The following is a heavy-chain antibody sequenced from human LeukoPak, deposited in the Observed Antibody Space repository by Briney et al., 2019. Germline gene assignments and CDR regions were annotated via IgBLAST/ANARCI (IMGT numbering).Heavy chain of an antibody. D-gene: IGHD6-13*01. CDR1: GGSFSGYY. V-gene: IGHV4-34*01. CDR3: ARDTVGSSWYLGGYYMDV. Sequence: SETLSLTCAVYGGSFSGYYWSWIRQPPGKGLEWIGEINHSGRINYNPSLKSRVTISLDKSKNQFSLKLSSVTAADTAVYNCARDTVGSSWYLGGYYMDVWGKGTTVTISS. CDR2: INHSGRI. J-gene: IGHJ6*03.